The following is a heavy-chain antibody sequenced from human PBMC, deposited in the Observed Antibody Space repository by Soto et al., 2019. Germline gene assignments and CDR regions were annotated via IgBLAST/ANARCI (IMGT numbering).Heavy chain of an antibody. V-gene: IGHV3-21*01. CDR1: GFTFSSYS. CDR3: ARVLSDYYDSSVDAFDI. CDR2: ISSSSSYI. J-gene: IGHJ3*02. Sequence: EVQLVESGGGLVKPGGSLRLSCAASGFTFSSYSMNWVRQAPGKGLAWVSSISSSSSYIYYADSVKGRFTISRDNAKNSLYLQMNSLRAEDTAVYYCARVLSDYYDSSVDAFDIWGQGTMVTVSS. D-gene: IGHD3-22*01.